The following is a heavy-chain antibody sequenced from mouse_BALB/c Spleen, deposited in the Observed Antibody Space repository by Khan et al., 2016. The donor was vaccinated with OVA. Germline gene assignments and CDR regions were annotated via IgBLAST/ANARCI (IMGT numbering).Heavy chain of an antibody. Sequence: QVQLQQSGAELARPGASVKMSCKASGYTFTTYTIHWVKQRPGQGLEWIGYIIPSNDYTNYNQKFKDRATLTADKSSITAYMQLSSLTSEDSAVYYCAREGAYYRSDGWFAYWGQGTLVTVSA. D-gene: IGHD2-14*01. J-gene: IGHJ3*01. V-gene: IGHV1-4*01. CDR2: IIPSNDYT. CDR3: AREGAYYRSDGWFAY. CDR1: GYTFTTYT.